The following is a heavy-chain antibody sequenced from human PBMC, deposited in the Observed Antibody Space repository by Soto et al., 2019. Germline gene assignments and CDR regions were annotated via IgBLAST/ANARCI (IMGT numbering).Heavy chain of an antibody. CDR3: ARVGGIAALWDYFDY. Sequence: QVQLVQSGAEVKKPGSSVNVSCKASGGTFSSYAISWVRQAPGQGLEWMGGIIPIFGTANYAQKFQGRVTITADESTSTADMELSSLRSEDTAVYYCARVGGIAALWDYFDYWGQGTLVIVSS. J-gene: IGHJ4*02. CDR2: IIPIFGTA. V-gene: IGHV1-69*01. CDR1: GGTFSSYA. D-gene: IGHD6-13*01.